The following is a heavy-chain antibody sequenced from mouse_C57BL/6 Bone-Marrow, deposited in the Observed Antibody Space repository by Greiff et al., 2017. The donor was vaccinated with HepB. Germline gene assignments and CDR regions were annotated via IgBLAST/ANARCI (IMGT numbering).Heavy chain of an antibody. CDR1: GYAFSSYW. V-gene: IGHV1-80*01. J-gene: IGHJ1*03. Sequence: VKLMESGAELVKPGASVKISCKASGYAFSSYWMNWVKQRPGKGLEWIGQIYPGDGDTNYNGKFKGKATLTADKSSSTAYMQLSSLTSEDSAVYFCAYGYFWYFDVWGTGTTVTVSS. CDR2: IYPGDGDT. D-gene: IGHD2-2*01. CDR3: AYGYFWYFDV.